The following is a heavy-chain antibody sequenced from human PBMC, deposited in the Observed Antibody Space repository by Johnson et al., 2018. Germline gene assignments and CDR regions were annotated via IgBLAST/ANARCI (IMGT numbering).Heavy chain of an antibody. CDR2: ISYDGTNK. J-gene: IGHJ4*02. Sequence: VQLVESGGGVVQPGRSLRLSCAASGFIFRNYGMHWVSQAPGKGLAWVAVISYDGTNKYYADSVKGRFTFSRDNSKNTLYLQMGSLRAEDTAVDYCARDKQGDSYGSAEKDYWVQGPLVTVSS. CDR1: GFIFRNYG. D-gene: IGHD5-18*01. V-gene: IGHV3-33*01. CDR3: ARDKQGDSYGSAEKDY.